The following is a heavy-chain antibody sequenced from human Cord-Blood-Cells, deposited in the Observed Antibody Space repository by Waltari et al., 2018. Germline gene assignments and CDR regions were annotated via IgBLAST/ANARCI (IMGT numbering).Heavy chain of an antibody. CDR2: IIPILGIA. Sequence: QVQLVQSGAEVKKPGSSVKVSCKASGGTFSSYTICWVRQAPGQGLEWMGRIIPILGIANYAQKFQGRVTITADKSTSTAYMELSSLRSEDTAVYYCARVYCSSTSCYGSWFDPWGQGTLVTVSS. CDR1: GGTFSSYT. V-gene: IGHV1-69*02. J-gene: IGHJ5*02. CDR3: ARVYCSSTSCYGSWFDP. D-gene: IGHD2-2*01.